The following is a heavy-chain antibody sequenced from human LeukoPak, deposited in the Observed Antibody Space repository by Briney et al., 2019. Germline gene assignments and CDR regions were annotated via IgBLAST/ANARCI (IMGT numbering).Heavy chain of an antibody. CDR1: GGTFSSYA. CDR3: VRGLYCSGGSCYSPDLYYYYYMDV. D-gene: IGHD2-15*01. CDR2: IIPIFGTA. Sequence: GASVKVSCKASGGTFSSYAISWVRQAPGQGLEWMGGIIPIFGTANYAQKFQGRVTITADESTSTAYMELSSLRSEDTAVYYCVRGLYCSGGSCYSPDLYYYYYMDVWGKGTTVTISS. V-gene: IGHV1-69*13. J-gene: IGHJ6*03.